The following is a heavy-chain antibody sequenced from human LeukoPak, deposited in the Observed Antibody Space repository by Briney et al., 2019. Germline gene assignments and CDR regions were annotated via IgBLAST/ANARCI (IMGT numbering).Heavy chain of an antibody. CDR3: ARNFRFSSSWYTDWYFDL. CDR1: GGSINSYY. CDR2: IYSSRVT. J-gene: IGHJ2*01. D-gene: IGHD6-13*01. Sequence: PSETLSLTCTVSGGSINSYYWSWIRQPPGKGLEWVGYIYSSRVTTYNPSLQSRVTISVDTSKNQFSLKLSSVTAADTAVYYCARNFRFSSSWYTDWYFDLWGRGTLVTVSS. V-gene: IGHV4-59*01.